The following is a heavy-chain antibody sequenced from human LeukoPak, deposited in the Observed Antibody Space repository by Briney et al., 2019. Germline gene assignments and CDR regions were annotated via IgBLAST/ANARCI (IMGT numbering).Heavy chain of an antibody. V-gene: IGHV1-24*01. Sequence: ASVKVSCKVSGYTLTELSMHWVRQAPGKGLEWMGGFDPEDGETIYAQKFQGRVTMTEDTSTDTAYMELSSLRSEDTAVYYCATAWLDTVVTPLPAFGIWGQGTMVTVSS. CDR1: GYTLTELS. CDR3: ATAWLDTVVTPLPAFGI. D-gene: IGHD4-23*01. J-gene: IGHJ3*02. CDR2: FDPEDGET.